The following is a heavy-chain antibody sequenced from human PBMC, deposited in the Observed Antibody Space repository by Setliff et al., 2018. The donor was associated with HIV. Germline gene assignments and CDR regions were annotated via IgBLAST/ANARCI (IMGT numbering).Heavy chain of an antibody. V-gene: IGHV5-51*01. J-gene: IGHJ4*02. Sequence: PGESLKISCQASGYSFTKFWIGWVRQMPGKGLEWMGLIYPGDSDTRYSPSFQGQVTISADKSTNTLFLQLSGLKASDTAMYYCARHGGYNPLDYWGQGTRVTVSS. D-gene: IGHD5-12*01. CDR1: GYSFTKFW. CDR3: ARHGGYNPLDY. CDR2: IYPGDSDT.